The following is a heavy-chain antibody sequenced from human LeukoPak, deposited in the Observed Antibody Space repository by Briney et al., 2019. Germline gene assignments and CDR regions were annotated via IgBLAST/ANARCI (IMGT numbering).Heavy chain of an antibody. J-gene: IGHJ4*02. V-gene: IGHV4-59*08. CDR3: ARHHDGGPKLRLDF. Sequence: KPSETLSLTCRVSGASVSNYYWSWIRQSPGKGLEWIGFFHYSGSTNYNPSLNSRVTTSIDTSMSQLSLTLVSVTAANTAVYFCARHHDGGPKLRLDFWGLGVLVTVSS. D-gene: IGHD2-15*01. CDR1: GASVSNYY. CDR2: FHYSGST.